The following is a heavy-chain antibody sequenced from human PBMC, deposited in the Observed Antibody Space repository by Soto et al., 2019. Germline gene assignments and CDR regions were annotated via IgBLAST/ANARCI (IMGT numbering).Heavy chain of an antibody. CDR1: GFTFSSYA. D-gene: IGHD6-13*01. Sequence: EVQLLESGGGLVQPGGSLRLSCAASGFTFSSYAMSWVRQAPGKGLEWVSAVGTGGTAYYADSVEGRFTIARDNSRNTLSLQMNGLRAGDTAVYYCFPNLPADGTSYFRHWGQGTLVTVAS. V-gene: IGHV3-23*01. CDR2: VGTGGTA. J-gene: IGHJ1*01. CDR3: FPNLPADGTSYFRH.